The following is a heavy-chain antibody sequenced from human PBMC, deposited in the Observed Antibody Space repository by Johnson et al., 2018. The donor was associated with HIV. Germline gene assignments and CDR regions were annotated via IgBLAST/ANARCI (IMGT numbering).Heavy chain of an antibody. D-gene: IGHD3-10*01. Sequence: VHLVASGGGSVQPGGSVRLSCAASRCTFSSYDMHWVRQTTGKGLEWVSVIDTAGDTYYAGSVKGRFTISRENAKKSLYLQMNSLRAGDTAVYYCARAGKWSGDAFDIWGQGTTVTVSS. CDR3: ARAGKWSGDAFDI. V-gene: IGHV3-13*01. CDR1: RCTFSSYD. J-gene: IGHJ3*02. CDR2: IDTAGDT.